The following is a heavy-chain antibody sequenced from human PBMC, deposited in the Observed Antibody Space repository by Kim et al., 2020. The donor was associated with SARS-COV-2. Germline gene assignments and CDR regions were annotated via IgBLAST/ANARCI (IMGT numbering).Heavy chain of an antibody. D-gene: IGHD2-2*01. V-gene: IGHV4-34*01. CDR2: INHSGST. CDR3: ARGRVGVVPSPILGLGPFWKYYHMDV. CDR1: GESFSNYY. Sequence: SETLSLTCAVFGESFSNYYWTWVRRPPGKGLEWIGEINHSGSTNYNPSLKSRVTISSDTSKNQFSLKVTSLTTADTAVYYCARGRVGVVPSPILGLGPFWKYYHMDVWDRGATVTVSS. J-gene: IGHJ6*03.